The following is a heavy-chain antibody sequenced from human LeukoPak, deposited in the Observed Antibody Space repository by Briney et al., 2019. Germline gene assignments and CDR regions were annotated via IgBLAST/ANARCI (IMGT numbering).Heavy chain of an antibody. Sequence: GGSLRLSCAASGFTFSSYAMHWIRQAPGKGLEWVAVISYDGSNKYYADSVKGRFTISRDNAKNSLYLQMNSLRAEDTALYYCAKDIKQYCTNGVCYTVAFDYWGQGTLVTVSS. V-gene: IGHV3-30-3*01. J-gene: IGHJ4*02. CDR2: ISYDGSNK. CDR3: AKDIKQYCTNGVCYTVAFDY. CDR1: GFTFSSYA. D-gene: IGHD2-8*01.